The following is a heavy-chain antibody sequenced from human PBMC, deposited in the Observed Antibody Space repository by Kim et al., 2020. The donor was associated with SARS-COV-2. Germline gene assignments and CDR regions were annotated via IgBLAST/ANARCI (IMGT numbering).Heavy chain of an antibody. J-gene: IGHJ4*02. CDR3: ARHSSGYSYGSPFDY. V-gene: IGHV1-69*01. Sequence: QKFQGRVTITADESTSTAYMELSSLRSEDTAVYNCARHSSGYSYGSPFDYWGQGTLVTVSS. D-gene: IGHD5-18*01.